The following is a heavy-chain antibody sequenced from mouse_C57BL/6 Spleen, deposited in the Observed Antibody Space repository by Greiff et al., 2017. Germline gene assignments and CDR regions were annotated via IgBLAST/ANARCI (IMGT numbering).Heavy chain of an antibody. CDR1: GYTFTTYP. CDR3: ARGGSSYLYWYFDV. Sequence: QVHVKQSGAELVKPGASVKMSCKASGYTFTTYPIEWMKQNHGKSLEWIGNFHPYNDDTKYNEKFKGKATLTVEKSSSTVYLELSRLTSDDSAVYYCARGGSSYLYWYFDVWGTGTTVTVSS. D-gene: IGHD1-1*01. J-gene: IGHJ1*03. CDR2: FHPYNDDT. V-gene: IGHV1-47*01.